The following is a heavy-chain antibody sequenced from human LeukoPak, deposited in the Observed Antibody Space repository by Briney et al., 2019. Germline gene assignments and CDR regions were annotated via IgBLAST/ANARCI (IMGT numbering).Heavy chain of an antibody. D-gene: IGHD3-16*01. CDR1: GFSFSDYG. CDR2: ISYDGRQK. CDR3: ARDKDGWGIHDF. J-gene: IGHJ4*02. Sequence: GGSLRLYCAASGFSFSDYGLPWVRKAPGKGLEWVALISYDGRQKNFADSVKGRFTTSRDNSKFTMYLEMNSLRREDTAVYFCARDKDGWGIHDFWGQGTLVTVCS. V-gene: IGHV3-30*03.